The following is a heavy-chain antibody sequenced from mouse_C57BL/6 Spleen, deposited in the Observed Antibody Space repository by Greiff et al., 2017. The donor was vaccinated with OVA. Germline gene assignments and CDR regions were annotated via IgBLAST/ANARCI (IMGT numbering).Heavy chain of an antibody. J-gene: IGHJ3*01. V-gene: IGHV1-76*01. CDR3: ARETDDYDVGFAY. CDR1: GYTFTDYY. D-gene: IGHD2-4*01. CDR2: IYPGSGNT. Sequence: QVQLQQSGAELVRPGASVKLSCKASGYTFTDYYINWVKQRPGQGLEWIARIYPGSGNTYYNEKFKGKATLTAEKSSSNAYMQLSSLTSEDSAVYFCARETDDYDVGFAYWGQGTLVTVSA.